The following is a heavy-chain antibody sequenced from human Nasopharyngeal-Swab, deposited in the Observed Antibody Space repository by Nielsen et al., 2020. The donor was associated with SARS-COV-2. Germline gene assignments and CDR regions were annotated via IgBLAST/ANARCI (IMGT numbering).Heavy chain of an antibody. CDR3: AKVFTAATGSYFDF. CDR2: ISNGGGTT. Sequence: GESLKISCAASRFTFRNYAMSWVRQAPGKGLEWVSGISNGGGTTHNADSVRGRFTISRDNSKNTLYLQMNSLRAEDTATYYCAKVFTAATGSYFDFWGQGTLVTVSS. CDR1: RFTFRNYA. V-gene: IGHV3-23*01. D-gene: IGHD6-13*01. J-gene: IGHJ4*02.